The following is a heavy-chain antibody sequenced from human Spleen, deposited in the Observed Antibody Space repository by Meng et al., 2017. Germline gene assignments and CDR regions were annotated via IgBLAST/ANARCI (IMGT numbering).Heavy chain of an antibody. V-gene: IGHV1-69*06. CDR3: ARVIDYGDYISWYYGMDV. CDR1: GGTFSSYA. J-gene: IGHJ6*02. D-gene: IGHD4-17*01. Sequence: SVKVSCKASGGTFSSYAISWVRQAPGQGLEWMGGIIPIFGTANYAQKFQGRVTITADKSTSTAYMELSSLRSEDTAVYYCARVIDYGDYISWYYGMDVWGQGTTVTVSS. CDR2: IIPIFGTA.